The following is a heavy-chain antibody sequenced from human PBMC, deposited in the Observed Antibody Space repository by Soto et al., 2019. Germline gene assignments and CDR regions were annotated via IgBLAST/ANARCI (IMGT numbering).Heavy chain of an antibody. CDR3: ARVIPGAEAWFDP. CDR2: ISAYTDDP. J-gene: IGHJ5*02. Sequence: QGQLVQSGAEVKKPGASVKVSCTASGNTFTNFGVTWVRQAPGQGLEWTGWISAYTDDPNYAQKFQGRVTMTVDTSTSTAYLDLRSLTSDDTAVYYWARVIPGAEAWFDPWGQGTLVTVSS. CDR1: GNTFTNFG. D-gene: IGHD2-2*01. V-gene: IGHV1-18*01.